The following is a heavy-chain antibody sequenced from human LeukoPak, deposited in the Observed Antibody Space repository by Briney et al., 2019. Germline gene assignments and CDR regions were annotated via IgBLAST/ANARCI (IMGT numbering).Heavy chain of an antibody. CDR1: GFTFSSYS. D-gene: IGHD3-22*01. CDR2: ISSSSSYI. J-gene: IGHJ4*02. Sequence: GGSLRLSCTASGFTFSSYSMNWVRQAPGKGLEWVSSISSSSSYIYYADSLKGRFTISRDNAKNSLYLQMNSLRAEDTAVYYCVRVRYDGSGYYSIYDYWGQGTLVTVAS. CDR3: VRVRYDGSGYYSIYDY. V-gene: IGHV3-21*01.